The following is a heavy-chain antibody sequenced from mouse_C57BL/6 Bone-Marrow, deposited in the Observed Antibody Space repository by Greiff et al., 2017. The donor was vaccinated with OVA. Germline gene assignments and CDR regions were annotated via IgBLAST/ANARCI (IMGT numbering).Heavy chain of an antibody. CDR3: ARDGGRIYYGNYWFAY. Sequence: EVNVVESGGGLVQSGRSLRLSCATSGFTFSDFYMEWVRQAPGKGLEWIAASRNKANDYTTEYSASVKGRFIVSRDTSQSILYLQMNALRAEDTAIYYCARDGGRIYYGNYWFAYWGQGTLVTVSA. V-gene: IGHV7-1*01. CDR2: SRNKANDYTT. CDR1: GFTFSDFY. J-gene: IGHJ3*01. D-gene: IGHD2-1*01.